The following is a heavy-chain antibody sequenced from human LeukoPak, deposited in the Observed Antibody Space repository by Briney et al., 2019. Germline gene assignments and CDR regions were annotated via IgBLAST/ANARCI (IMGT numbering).Heavy chain of an antibody. CDR2: INQGESVK. CDR3: ARDPGSSAFDY. CDR1: GFTFTNYL. J-gene: IGHJ4*02. Sequence: GGSLRLSCAAPGFTFTNYLMTWVRQAPGKGLEFVANINQGESVKNYVDSVKGRFTISRDNAENSLHLQMNSLRVEDTAVYYCARDPGSSAFDYWGQGTLGTVSS. V-gene: IGHV3-7*01. D-gene: IGHD5/OR15-5a*01.